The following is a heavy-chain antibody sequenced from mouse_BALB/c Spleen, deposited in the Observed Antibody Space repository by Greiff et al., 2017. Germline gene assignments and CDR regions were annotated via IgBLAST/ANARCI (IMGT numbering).Heavy chain of an antibody. Sequence: QVQLQQPGAELVKPGASVKMSCKASGYTFTSYNMHWVKQTPGQGLEWIGAIYPGNGDTSYNQKFKGKATLTADKSSSTAYMQLSSLTSEDSAVYYCARCGAYYGNYEWYFDVWGAGTTVTVSS. CDR3: ARCGAYYGNYEWYFDV. CDR1: GYTFTSYN. D-gene: IGHD2-10*01. J-gene: IGHJ1*01. V-gene: IGHV1-12*01. CDR2: IYPGNGDT.